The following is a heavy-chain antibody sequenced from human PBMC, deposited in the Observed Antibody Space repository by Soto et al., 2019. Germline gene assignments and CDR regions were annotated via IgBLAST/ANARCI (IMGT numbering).Heavy chain of an antibody. D-gene: IGHD6-19*01. Sequence: EVQLLESGGGLVQPGGSLRLSCAASGFTFSNYGMTWVRQAPGKGLEWVSGMSRDGGVTDYTDSVKGRFTISRDISKNMLYLQMNSLRAEDTAVYYCAKSDKFNPQSSGWANRFDYWGQGTLVTVSS. CDR3: AKSDKFNPQSSGWANRFDY. CDR2: MSRDGGVT. V-gene: IGHV3-23*01. J-gene: IGHJ4*02. CDR1: GFTFSNYG.